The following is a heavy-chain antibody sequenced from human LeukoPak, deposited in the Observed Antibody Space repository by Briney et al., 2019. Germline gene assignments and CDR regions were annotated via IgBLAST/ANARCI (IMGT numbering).Heavy chain of an antibody. J-gene: IGHJ5*02. V-gene: IGHV4-38-2*02. D-gene: IGHD7-27*01. CDR1: NYSISSDYY. Sequence: SETLSLTCTVSNYSISSDYYWGWIRQPPGKGLEWIGSIYHSGSTYYNPSLKSRVTISVDTSKNQFSLKLSSVTAADTAVYYCAREGNWGSWFDPWGQGTLVTVSS. CDR2: IYHSGST. CDR3: AREGNWGSWFDP.